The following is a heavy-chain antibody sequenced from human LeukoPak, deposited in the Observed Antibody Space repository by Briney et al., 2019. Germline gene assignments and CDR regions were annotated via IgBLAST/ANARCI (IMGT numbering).Heavy chain of an antibody. Sequence: ASVKVSCKVSGYTLSEVSMHWVRQAPGQGLEWMGWISAYNGNTNYAQKLQGRVTMTTDTSTSTAYMELRSLRSDDTAVYYCARDRRGDGYNDIWGQGTLVTVSS. CDR1: GYTLSEVS. CDR3: ARDRRGDGYNDI. V-gene: IGHV1-18*01. CDR2: ISAYNGNT. J-gene: IGHJ4*02. D-gene: IGHD5-24*01.